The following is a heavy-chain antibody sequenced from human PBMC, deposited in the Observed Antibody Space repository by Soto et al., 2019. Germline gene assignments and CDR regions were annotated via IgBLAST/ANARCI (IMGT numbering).Heavy chain of an antibody. CDR2: ISSSSSYI. V-gene: IGHV3-21*01. D-gene: IGHD3-10*01. CDR1: GFTFSSYS. Sequence: GGSLRLSCAASGFTFSSYSMNWVRQAPGKGLEWVSSISSSSSYIYYADSVKGRFTISRDNAKNSLYLQMNSLRAEDTAVYYCARDGSMVRGVIINVYYYYGMDVWGQGTTVTVSS. CDR3: ARDGSMVRGVIINVYYYYGMDV. J-gene: IGHJ6*02.